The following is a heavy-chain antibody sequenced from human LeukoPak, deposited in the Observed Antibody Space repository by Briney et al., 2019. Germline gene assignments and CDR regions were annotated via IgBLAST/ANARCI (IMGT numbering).Heavy chain of an antibody. D-gene: IGHD1-26*01. Sequence: GGSLRLSCTASGLTLSNYWRIWVRRAQGKGLQWVAKIKQDGSEKYYVDSVKGRFTISRDNAENSLYLQMNSLRVEDTAVYYCAARSSGNLYFWGQGTLVTVSS. V-gene: IGHV3-7*03. J-gene: IGHJ4*02. CDR1: GLTLSNYW. CDR2: IKQDGSEK. CDR3: AARSSGNLYF.